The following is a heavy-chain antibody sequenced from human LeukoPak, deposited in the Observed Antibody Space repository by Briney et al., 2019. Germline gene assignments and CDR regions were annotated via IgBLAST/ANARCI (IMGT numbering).Heavy chain of an antibody. CDR3: VRDRSWVGTIPLFDY. J-gene: IGHJ4*02. D-gene: IGHD5-12*01. V-gene: IGHV3-30*04. CDR1: GFTFSTYA. Sequence: GGSLRLSCAASGFTFSTYAMNWVRQAPGKGLEWVAVISYDGRQNYYADSVKGRFTISRDNSKNTLYLQLNGLRPEDTAVYFCVRDRSWVGTIPLFDYWGQGTLVTVSS. CDR2: ISYDGRQN.